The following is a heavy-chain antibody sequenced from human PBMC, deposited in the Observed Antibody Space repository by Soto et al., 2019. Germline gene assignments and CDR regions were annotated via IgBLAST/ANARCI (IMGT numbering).Heavy chain of an antibody. CDR2: INSDGSST. J-gene: IGHJ4*02. V-gene: IGHV3-74*01. Sequence: EVQLVESGGGLVQPGGSLRLYCAASGFTFSSYWMHWVRQAPGKGLVWVSRINSDGSSTSYADSVKGRFTISRDNAKNTLYLQMNSLRAEDTAVYYCARVRCSGGSCYLFDYWGQGTLVTVSS. CDR1: GFTFSSYW. D-gene: IGHD2-15*01. CDR3: ARVRCSGGSCYLFDY.